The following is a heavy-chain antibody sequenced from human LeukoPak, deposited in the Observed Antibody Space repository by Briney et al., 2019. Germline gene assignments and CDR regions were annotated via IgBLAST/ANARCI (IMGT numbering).Heavy chain of an antibody. V-gene: IGHV4-61*01. CDR2: IYYSGFT. CDR1: GDSVSSGYFY. Sequence: PSETLSLTCTVSGDSVSSGYFYYNWIRQPPGKGLEWIAYIYYSGFTNYNPSLKSRVTISVDTSKNQFSLRLSSVTAADTAVYYCATVRFRFGHYFDYWGQGTLVTVSS. D-gene: IGHD3-16*01. CDR3: ATVRFRFGHYFDY. J-gene: IGHJ4*02.